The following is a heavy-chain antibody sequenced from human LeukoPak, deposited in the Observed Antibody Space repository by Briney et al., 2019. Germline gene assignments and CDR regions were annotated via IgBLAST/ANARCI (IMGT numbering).Heavy chain of an antibody. D-gene: IGHD6-19*01. Sequence: SLRLSFATSGFPFTSFAMSWVRPAPGRGLEWVSTITVNSGVTYYADHGKGRFTISRDSSKNTLFLQMNSLTAADTAIYYCARDTPLIAYTTGRSRNSLDYWGQGSLVTVSS. CDR3: ARDTPLIAYTTGRSRNSLDY. CDR1: GFPFTSFA. V-gene: IGHV3-23*01. CDR2: ITVNSGVT. J-gene: IGHJ4*02.